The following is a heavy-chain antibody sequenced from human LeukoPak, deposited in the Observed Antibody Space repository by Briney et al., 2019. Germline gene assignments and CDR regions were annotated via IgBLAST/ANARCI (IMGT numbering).Heavy chain of an antibody. Sequence: GASVKVSCKASGYTFTSYGISWVRQAPGQGLEWMGWISDYNGNTNYAQKLQGRVTMTTDTSTTTAYMELRSLSSDDTAVYYCARGRLGYCSGGSCSDFDYWGQGTLVSVSS. V-gene: IGHV1-18*01. CDR3: ARGRLGYCSGGSCSDFDY. CDR1: GYTFTSYG. D-gene: IGHD2-15*01. J-gene: IGHJ4*02. CDR2: ISDYNGNT.